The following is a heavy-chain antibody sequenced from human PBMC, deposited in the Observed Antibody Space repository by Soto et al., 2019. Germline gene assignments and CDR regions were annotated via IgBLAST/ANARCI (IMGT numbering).Heavy chain of an antibody. CDR1: GASFSSYG. CDR3: ARDVEGRWFGELSMYYYYGMDV. CDR2: IIPLVGTT. D-gene: IGHD3-10*01. V-gene: IGHV1-69*06. J-gene: IGHJ6*02. Sequence: SVKVSCKTSGASFSSYGISWVRQAPGQGLEWMGGIIPLVGTTNYAQKFQGRVTITADKSTITAYMELRSLRSEDTAVYYCARDVEGRWFGELSMYYYYGMDVWGQGTTVAVSS.